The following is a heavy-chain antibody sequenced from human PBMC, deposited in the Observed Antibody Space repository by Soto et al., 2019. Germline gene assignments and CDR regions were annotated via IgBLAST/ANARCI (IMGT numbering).Heavy chain of an antibody. V-gene: IGHV4-31*03. Sequence: QVQLQESGPGLVKPSQTLSLTCTVSGDSISSGGYRWSWIRQHPGEGLEWIGFMYNSGSTSYNPSFKSRATISVDTSTNQFSLNLRSVTAADTAVYSCARGGDTTKVDFWGQGTLVTVSS. CDR1: GDSISSGGYR. D-gene: IGHD3-16*01. CDR2: MYNSGST. J-gene: IGHJ4*02. CDR3: ARGGDTTKVDF.